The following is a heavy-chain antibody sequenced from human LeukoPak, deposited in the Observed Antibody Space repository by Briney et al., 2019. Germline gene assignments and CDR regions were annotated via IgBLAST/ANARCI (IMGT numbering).Heavy chain of an antibody. V-gene: IGHV4-34*01. CDR3: AGGSSWGLSAFDS. D-gene: IGHD6-13*01. J-gene: IGHJ3*02. Sequence: SETLSLTCAVYGGSFSGYYWSWIRQPPGKGLEWIGEINHSGSTNYNPSLKSRVTISVDTSKNQFSLKLSSVTAADTAVYYCAGGSSWGLSAFDSWGQGTMVTVSS. CDR2: INHSGST. CDR1: GGSFSGYY.